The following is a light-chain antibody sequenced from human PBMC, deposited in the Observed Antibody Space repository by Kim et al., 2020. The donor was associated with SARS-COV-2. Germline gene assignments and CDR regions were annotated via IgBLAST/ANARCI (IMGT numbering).Light chain of an antibody. CDR2: EVS. CDR3: SSYAGSNNYV. Sequence: GQSVTISCTGTSSDIGGYDYVSWYQKHPGKAPKLMIYEVSKRPSGVPDRFSGSKSGNTASLTVSGLQAEDEADYYCSSYAGSNNYVFGPGTKVTVL. J-gene: IGLJ1*01. CDR1: SSDIGGYDY. V-gene: IGLV2-8*01.